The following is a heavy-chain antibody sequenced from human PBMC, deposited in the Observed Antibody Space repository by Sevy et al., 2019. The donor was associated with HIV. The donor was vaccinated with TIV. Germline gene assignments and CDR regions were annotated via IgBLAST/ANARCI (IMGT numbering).Heavy chain of an antibody. V-gene: IGHV1-18*01. D-gene: IGHD3-10*01. CDR2: ISAYNGNT. Sequence: ASVKVSRKASGYTFTSYGISWVRQAPGQGLEWMGWISAYNGNTNYAQKLQGRVTMTTDTSTSTAYMELRSLRSDDTAVYYCARARGVIIQAGFDPWGQGTLVTVSS. CDR1: GYTFTSYG. CDR3: ARARGVIIQAGFDP. J-gene: IGHJ5*02.